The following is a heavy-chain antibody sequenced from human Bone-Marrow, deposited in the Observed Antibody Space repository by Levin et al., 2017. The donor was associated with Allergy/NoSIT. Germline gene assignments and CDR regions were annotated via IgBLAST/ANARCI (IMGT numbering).Heavy chain of an antibody. D-gene: IGHD3-10*01. V-gene: IGHV1-18*01. J-gene: IGHJ3*02. CDR1: GYTSSRSG. Sequence: GASVKVSCKVSGYTSSRSGIIWVRQAPGQGLEWMGWIGAYNGKTKYAEKFQGRVTMTRDASTSTAYMELRSLTYDDTAVYYCARQRAEDSESYYYDAFDIWGPGTKVTVSS. CDR2: IGAYNGKT. CDR3: ARQRAEDSESYYYDAFDI.